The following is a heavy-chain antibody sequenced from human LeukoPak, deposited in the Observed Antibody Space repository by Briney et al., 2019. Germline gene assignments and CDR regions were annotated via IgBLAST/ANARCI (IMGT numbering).Heavy chain of an antibody. CDR3: ARVGNLRVGAEDAFDI. D-gene: IGHD1-26*01. CDR1: GFTFSSYE. CDR2: ITSSGSAI. Sequence: QPGGSLRLSCETSGFTFSSYEMNWVRQGPGEGLEWVSFITSSGSAIYYADSVRGRFTVSRDNAKNSLTLQMNSLRAEDTAVCFCARVGNLRVGAEDAFDIWGQGTLVSVSS. V-gene: IGHV3-48*03. J-gene: IGHJ3*02.